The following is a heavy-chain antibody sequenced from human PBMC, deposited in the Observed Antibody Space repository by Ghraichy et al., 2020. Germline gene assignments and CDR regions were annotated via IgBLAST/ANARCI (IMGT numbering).Heavy chain of an antibody. CDR1: GFIFSNYG. D-gene: IGHD3-16*01. CDR3: VREMITATGGDY. V-gene: IGHV3-33*01. CDR2: IWHDASNK. Sequence: GGSLRLSCAASGFIFSNYGMHWVRQAPGKGLEWVAVIWHDASNKYCADSVKGRFTISRDNSKNTLYLQMNSLRAEDTAVYYCVREMITATGGDYWGQGTLVTVSS. J-gene: IGHJ4*02.